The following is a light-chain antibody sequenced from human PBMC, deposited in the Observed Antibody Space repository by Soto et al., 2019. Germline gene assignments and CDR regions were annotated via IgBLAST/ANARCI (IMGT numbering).Light chain of an antibody. J-gene: IGLJ1*01. CDR1: SSDIGGYNY. CDR3: NSYTSTITLGV. CDR2: EVS. V-gene: IGLV2-14*01. Sequence: QSVLTQPASLSGSPGQSITISCTGTSSDIGGYNYVSWFQQHPGKVPKLIIYEVSNRPSGVSHRFSGSKSGNTATLTISGLQAEDEADYYCNSYTSTITLGVFGTGTKLTVL.